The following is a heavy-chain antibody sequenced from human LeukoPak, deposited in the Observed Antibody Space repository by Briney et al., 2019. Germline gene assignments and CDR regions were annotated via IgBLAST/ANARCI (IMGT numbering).Heavy chain of an antibody. V-gene: IGHV1-69*04. Sequence: SVTVSCKASGGTFSSYVISWVRQAPGQGLEWMGRIIPILGIANYAQKFQGRVTITADKSTSTAYMELSSLRSEDTAVYYCASSDILTGYYQTIFDYWGQGTLVTVSS. D-gene: IGHD3-9*01. J-gene: IGHJ4*02. CDR1: GGTFSSYV. CDR3: ASSDILTGYYQTIFDY. CDR2: IIPILGIA.